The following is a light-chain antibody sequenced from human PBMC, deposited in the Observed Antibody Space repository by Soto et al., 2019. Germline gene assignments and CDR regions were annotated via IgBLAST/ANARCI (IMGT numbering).Light chain of an antibody. V-gene: IGKV2-28*01. CDR2: LGF. CDR3: MQALQPPNT. Sequence: EIVMTQSPPSLTVTPGEPASISCRSSQRLLHSNGNNFLDWYLQKPGQSPQLLIYLGFNRASGVRDGVGGSGAGKYFTQKIRRVEAEDVGFYYGMQALQPPNTLGRGTKREIK. CDR1: QRLLHSNGNNF. J-gene: IGKJ2*01.